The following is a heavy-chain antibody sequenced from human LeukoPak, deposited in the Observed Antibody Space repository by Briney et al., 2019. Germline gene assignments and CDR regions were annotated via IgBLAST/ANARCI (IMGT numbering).Heavy chain of an antibody. CDR2: FDPENGET. J-gene: IGHJ4*02. V-gene: IGHV1-24*01. CDR1: GYTLTEIS. Sequence: ASVKVSCKVSGYTLTEISMYWVRQAPGKGLEWMGRFDPENGETLYAQKFQGRVTMTEDTSTDTAYVELSSLRSEDTAVYFCARGPIGAPDYYFDYWGQGTLVTVSS. CDR3: ARGPIGAPDYYFDY. D-gene: IGHD3-10*01.